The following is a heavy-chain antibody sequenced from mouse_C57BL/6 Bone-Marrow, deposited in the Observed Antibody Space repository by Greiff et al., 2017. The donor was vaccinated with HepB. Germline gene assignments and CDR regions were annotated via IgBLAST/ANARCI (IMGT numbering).Heavy chain of an antibody. CDR1: GYTFTSYW. V-gene: IGHV1-64*01. J-gene: IGHJ1*03. CDR2: IYPNSGST. CDR3: ARGPYYGSSYYDFDV. D-gene: IGHD1-1*01. Sequence: QVQLQQPGAELVKPGASVKLSCKASGYTFTSYWMHWVKQRPGQGLEWIGMIYPNSGSTNYNEKFKSKATLTVDKSSSTAYMQRSSLTSEASAVYYGARGPYYGSSYYDFDVWGTGTTVTVSS.